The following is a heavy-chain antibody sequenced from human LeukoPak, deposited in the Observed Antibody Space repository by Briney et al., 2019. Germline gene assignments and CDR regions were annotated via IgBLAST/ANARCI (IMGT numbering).Heavy chain of an antibody. D-gene: IGHD6-19*01. CDR2: INPNSGGT. Sequence: ASVKVSCKASGYTFTGYYMHWVRQAPGQGLEWMGRINPNSGGTNYAQKFQGRVTMTRDTSISTAYMELNRLRSDDTAVYYCARVQGWDDAFDIWGQGTMVTVSS. J-gene: IGHJ3*02. V-gene: IGHV1-2*06. CDR1: GYTFTGYY. CDR3: ARVQGWDDAFDI.